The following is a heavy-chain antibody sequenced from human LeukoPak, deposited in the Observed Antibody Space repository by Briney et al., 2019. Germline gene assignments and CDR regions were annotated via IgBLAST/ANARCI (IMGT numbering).Heavy chain of an antibody. CDR2: ISSSGSTI. D-gene: IGHD3-22*01. V-gene: IGHV3-48*03. CDR3: ARAGYYDSSGSRGFDP. J-gene: IGHJ5*02. Sequence: GGSLRLSCAASGFTFSSYEMNWVRQAPGKGLEWVSYISSSGSTIYYADSVKGRFTISRDNAKNSLYLQMNSLRAEDTAVYYCARAGYYDSSGSRGFDPWGQGTLVTVSS. CDR1: GFTFSSYE.